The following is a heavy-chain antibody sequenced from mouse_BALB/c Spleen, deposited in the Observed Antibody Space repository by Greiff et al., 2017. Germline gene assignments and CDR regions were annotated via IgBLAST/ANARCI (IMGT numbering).Heavy chain of an antibody. V-gene: IGHV1-15*01. J-gene: IGHJ3*01. CDR2: IDPETGGT. CDR3: ILRGFAY. CDR1: GYTFTDYE. Sequence: QVQLQQPGAELVRPGASVTLSCKASGYTFTDYEMHWVKQTPVHGLEWIGAIDPETGGTAYNQKFKGKATLTADKSSSTAYMELRSLTSEDSAVYYCILRGFAYWGQWTLVTVSA. D-gene: IGHD1-1*01.